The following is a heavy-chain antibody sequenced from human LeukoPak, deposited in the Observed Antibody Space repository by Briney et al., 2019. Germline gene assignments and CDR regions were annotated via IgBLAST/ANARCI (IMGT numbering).Heavy chain of an antibody. CDR3: ATRDLYYYDSSGYYPFGY. D-gene: IGHD3-22*01. V-gene: IGHV3-11*04. CDR2: ISSSGSTI. Sequence: GGSLRLSCAASRFTFSDYYLAWLRQAPGKGLEWVSYISSSGSTIYYADSVKGRFTISRDNAKNSLYLQMNSLRAEDTAVYYCATRDLYYYDSSGYYPFGYWGQGTPVTVSS. J-gene: IGHJ4*02. CDR1: RFTFSDYY.